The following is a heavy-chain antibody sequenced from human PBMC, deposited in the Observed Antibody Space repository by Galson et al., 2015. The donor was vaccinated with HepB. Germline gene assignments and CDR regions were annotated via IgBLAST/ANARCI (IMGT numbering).Heavy chain of an antibody. V-gene: IGHV6-1*01. CDR1: GDSVSSNSVA. J-gene: IGHJ5*02. Sequence: CAISGDSVSSNSVAWNWIRQSPSRGLEWLGRTYYRSKWYNDYAVSVKSRIAINPDTSKNQFSLQLISVTPEDTAVYYCAREAGNWNYRMTRWFDTWGQGTLVTVSS. CDR3: AREAGNWNYRMTRWFDT. CDR2: TYYRSKWYN. D-gene: IGHD1-7*01.